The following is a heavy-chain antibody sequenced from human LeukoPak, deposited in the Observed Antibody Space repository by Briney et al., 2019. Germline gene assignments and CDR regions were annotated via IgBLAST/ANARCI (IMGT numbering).Heavy chain of an antibody. D-gene: IGHD2-15*01. CDR3: ATDGYCSGGSCYSYDN. CDR2: IKSKTDGGTT. CDR1: GFAFSNAW. V-gene: IGHV3-15*01. J-gene: IGHJ4*02. Sequence: GGSLRLSCAASGFAFSNAWMTWVRQAPGKGLEWVGRIKSKTDGGTTDYGAPVKGRFSISRDDSKSTLYLQTNSLKTEDTAVYYCATDGYCSGGSCYSYDNWGQGTLVTVSS.